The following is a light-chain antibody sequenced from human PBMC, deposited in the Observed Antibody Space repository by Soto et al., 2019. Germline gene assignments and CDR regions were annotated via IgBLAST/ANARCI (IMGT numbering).Light chain of an antibody. J-gene: IGLJ3*02. CDR2: DDT. V-gene: IGLV3-21*02. CDR1: NIVSKS. CDR3: QVRDSSNDYLV. Sequence: SYELTQPPSVSVAPGQTARITCEGHNIVSKSVHWYQLRPGQAPVVVVYDDTDRPSGIPERFSGSNSGNTATLTITRVEAGDGADYYCQVRDSSNDYLVFGGGTKVTVL.